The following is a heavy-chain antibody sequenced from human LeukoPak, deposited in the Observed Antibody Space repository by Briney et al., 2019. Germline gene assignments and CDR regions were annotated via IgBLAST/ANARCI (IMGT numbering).Heavy chain of an antibody. CDR2: IIPILGIA. CDR3: ARPSPYCSSTSCYDGNWFDP. J-gene: IGHJ5*02. D-gene: IGHD2-2*01. V-gene: IGHV1-69*02. Sequence: SVKVSCKASGGTFSSYTISWVRRAPGQGLEWMGRIIPILGIANYAQKFQGRVTITADESTSTAYMELSSLRSEDTAVYYCARPSPYCSSTSCYDGNWFDPWGQGTLVTVSS. CDR1: GGTFSSYT.